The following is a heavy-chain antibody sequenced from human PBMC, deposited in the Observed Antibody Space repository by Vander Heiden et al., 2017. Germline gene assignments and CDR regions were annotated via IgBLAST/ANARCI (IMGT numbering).Heavy chain of an antibody. J-gene: IGHJ5*02. CDR2: IYYSGRT. D-gene: IGHD3-22*01. V-gene: IGHV4-39*01. Sequence: QLQLQESGPGLVKPSESLSLTCTVSGDSISSSSYYWGWIRQPPGKGLEWIGSIYYSGRTFHSPSLRSRVTISVDTPKNQFSRRLNSVTVADTAVYYCARVEDGSGFYHWFDPWGQGILVTVSS. CDR1: GDSISSSSYY. CDR3: ARVEDGSGFYHWFDP.